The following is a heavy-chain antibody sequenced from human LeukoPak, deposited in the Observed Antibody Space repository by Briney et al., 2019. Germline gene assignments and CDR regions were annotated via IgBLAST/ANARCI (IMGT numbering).Heavy chain of an antibody. CDR1: GGTFSSYA. D-gene: IGHD3-10*01. J-gene: IGHJ4*02. CDR2: IIPIFGTA. CDR3: ARERYYSSGNYNNRIDY. Sequence: ASVKVSCKASGGTFSSYAISWVRQAPGQGLEWMGGIIPIFGTANYAQKFQGRVTITADKSTSTAYMELSRLRSDDTALYYCARERYYSSGNYNNRIDYWGQGTLVTVSS. V-gene: IGHV1-69*06.